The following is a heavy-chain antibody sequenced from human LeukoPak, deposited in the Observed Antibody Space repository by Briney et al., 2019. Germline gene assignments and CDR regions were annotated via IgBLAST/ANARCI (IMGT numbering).Heavy chain of an antibody. CDR1: GFTFRNYA. CDR3: AKKVSSSPSAPSEY. Sequence: PGGSLRLSCVASGFTFRNYAMRWFRQAPGKGLEWVSSIVDSGSDKYYADSVKGRFTISRDNSKNTLYLQMNSLGAGDTAVYYCAKKVSSSPSAPSEYWGQGTLVIVSS. J-gene: IGHJ4*02. V-gene: IGHV3-23*01. CDR2: IVDSGSDK. D-gene: IGHD5/OR15-5a*01.